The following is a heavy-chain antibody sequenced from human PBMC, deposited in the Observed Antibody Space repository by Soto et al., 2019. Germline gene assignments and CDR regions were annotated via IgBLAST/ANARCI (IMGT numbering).Heavy chain of an antibody. V-gene: IGHV3-33*01. CDR2: IWYDGSNK. D-gene: IGHD3-10*01. CDR3: ARLNYYGSGSRRIDAFDI. Sequence: QVQLVESGGGVVQPGRSLRLSCAASGFTFSSYGMHWVRQAPGKGLEWVAVIWYDGSNKYYADSVKGRFTISRDNSKNTLYLKMNSLRAEDTAVYYCARLNYYGSGSRRIDAFDIWGQGTMVTVSS. CDR1: GFTFSSYG. J-gene: IGHJ3*02.